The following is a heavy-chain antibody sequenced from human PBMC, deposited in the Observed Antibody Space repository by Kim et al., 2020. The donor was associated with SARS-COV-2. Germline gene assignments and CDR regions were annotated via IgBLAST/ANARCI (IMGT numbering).Heavy chain of an antibody. J-gene: IGHJ5*02. CDR3: ARDYSGRSAAASTS. Sequence: AQKFQGRVTMTRDTSTSTVYMELSSLRSEDTAVYYCARDYSGRSAAASTSWGQGTLVTVSS. D-gene: IGHD2-15*01. V-gene: IGHV1-46*01.